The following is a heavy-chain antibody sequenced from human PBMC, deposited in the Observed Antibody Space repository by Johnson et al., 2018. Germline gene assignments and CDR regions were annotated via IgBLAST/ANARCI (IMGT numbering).Heavy chain of an antibody. Sequence: QVQLVQSGGGVVQPGRSLRLSCAASGFTFSSYGMHWVRQAPGKGLEWVAVISYDGSNKYYADSVKGRLTISRDNSKNTLYLQMNRLRAEEPAVYYCASPITYYGNAFEIWGQGTMVTVSS. D-gene: IGHD3-10*01. CDR3: ASPITYYGNAFEI. CDR2: ISYDGSNK. CDR1: GFTFSSYG. V-gene: IGHV3-30*03. J-gene: IGHJ3*02.